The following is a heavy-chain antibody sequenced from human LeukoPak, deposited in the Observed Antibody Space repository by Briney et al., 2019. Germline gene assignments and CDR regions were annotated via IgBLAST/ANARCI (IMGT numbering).Heavy chain of an antibody. Sequence: SETLSLTCTVSGGSISSYYWSWLRQPPGKGLEWIGFVSYSGDTDYNPSLKGRVTLSVDLSKNHFSLKLSSATAADTAVYYCARHDHGYSSGRFDYWGQGTLVTVSS. CDR1: GGSISSYY. D-gene: IGHD5-18*01. CDR2: VSYSGDT. J-gene: IGHJ4*02. V-gene: IGHV4-59*01. CDR3: ARHDHGYSSGRFDY.